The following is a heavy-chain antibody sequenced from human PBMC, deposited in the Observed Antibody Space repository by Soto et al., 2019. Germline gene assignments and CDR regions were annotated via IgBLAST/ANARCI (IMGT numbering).Heavy chain of an antibody. CDR3: ARELEAAEAGYYYGMDV. CDR1: GGTFSSYA. Sequence: SVKVSCKASGGTFSSYAISWVRQAPGQGLEWMGGIIPIFGTANYAQKFQGRVTITADKSTSTACMELSSLRSEDTAVYYCARELEAAEAGYYYGMDVWGQGTTVTVSS. V-gene: IGHV1-69*06. J-gene: IGHJ6*02. CDR2: IIPIFGTA. D-gene: IGHD6-13*01.